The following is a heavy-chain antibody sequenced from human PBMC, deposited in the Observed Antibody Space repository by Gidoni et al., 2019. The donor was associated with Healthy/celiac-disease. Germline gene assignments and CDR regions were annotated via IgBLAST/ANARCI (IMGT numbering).Heavy chain of an antibody. D-gene: IGHD2-15*01. CDR1: GFTFDDYA. J-gene: IGHJ4*02. V-gene: IGHV3-9*01. Sequence: EVQLVESGGGLVQPGRSLRLSCAASGFTFDDYAMHWVRQAPGKGLEWVSGVSWNSGNIEYADSVKGRFTISRDNAKNSLFLQMNSLRAEDTALYYCAKGYCSGGSCYPTHWGQGTLVTVSS. CDR2: VSWNSGNI. CDR3: AKGYCSGGSCYPTH.